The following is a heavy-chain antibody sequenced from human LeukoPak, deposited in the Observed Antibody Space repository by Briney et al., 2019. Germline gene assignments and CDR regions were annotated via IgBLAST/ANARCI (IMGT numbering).Heavy chain of an antibody. V-gene: IGHV3-48*04. CDR1: GFTFSGHN. CDR2: VSISSGTI. D-gene: IGHD3-3*01. Sequence: GGSLRLSRAASGFTFSGHNMNWVRQAPGKGLEWISFVSISSGTIYYADSVNGRFRISRDNAKSSLDLEMNSLRAEDTAVYYCAKSRSAYPRVDGFDMWGQGTMVTVSS. J-gene: IGHJ3*02. CDR3: AKSRSAYPRVDGFDM.